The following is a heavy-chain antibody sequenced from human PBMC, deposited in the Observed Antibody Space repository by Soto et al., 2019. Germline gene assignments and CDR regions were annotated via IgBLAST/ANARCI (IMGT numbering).Heavy chain of an antibody. CDR2: INLNSGHT. V-gene: IGHV1-8*01. D-gene: IGHD6-19*01. CDR3: ARGRGWRDY. Sequence: QVQLVQPGAEVKKPGASVKVSCKASGYPFTTYDISWVRQAAGQGLEWMGWINLNSGHTDYAQRFQGRVTMTRNTSITTAYMELTSLSSEDTAVYYCARGRGWRDYWGQGTLVTVSS. J-gene: IGHJ4*02. CDR1: GYPFTTYD.